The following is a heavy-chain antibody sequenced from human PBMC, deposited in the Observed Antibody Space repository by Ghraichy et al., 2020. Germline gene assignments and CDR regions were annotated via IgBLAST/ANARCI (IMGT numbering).Heavy chain of an antibody. CDR2: ISGSGGST. J-gene: IGHJ4*02. Sequence: GGSLRLSCAASGFTFSSYAMSWVRQAPGKGLEWVSAISGSGGSTYYADSVKGRFTISRDNSKNTLYLQMNSLRAEDTAVYYCAKQVGSVLRYFDWSPFDYWGQGTLVTVSS. D-gene: IGHD3-9*01. CDR3: AKQVGSVLRYFDWSPFDY. V-gene: IGHV3-23*01. CDR1: GFTFSSYA.